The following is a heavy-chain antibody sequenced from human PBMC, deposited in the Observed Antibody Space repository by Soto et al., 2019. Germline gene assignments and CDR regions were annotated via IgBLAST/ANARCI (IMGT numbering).Heavy chain of an antibody. CDR2: IYYSGST. CDR1: GGSISSYY. V-gene: IGHV4-59*01. J-gene: IGHJ3*02. D-gene: IGHD4-17*01. Sequence: SETLSLTCTVSGGSISSYYWSWIRQPPGKGLEWIGYIYYSGSTNYNPSLKSRVTISVDTSKNQFSLKLSSVTAADTAVYYCARDRPTVSNELDAFDIWGQGTMVTVSS. CDR3: ARDRPTVSNELDAFDI.